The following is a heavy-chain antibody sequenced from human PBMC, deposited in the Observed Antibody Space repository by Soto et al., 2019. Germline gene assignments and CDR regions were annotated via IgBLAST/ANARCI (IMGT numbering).Heavy chain of an antibody. J-gene: IGHJ5*02. CDR2: IIPIFGTT. D-gene: IGHD3-22*01. Sequence: WASVKVSCKASGGTFGSDAITWVRQAPGQGLEWVGRIIPIFGTTNYAQNLQGRVTISADKSTLTSYMELHSQTTYDTALYYCARDRTDSGYYTNWHAPWGKGTQGTVAS. CDR1: GGTFGSDA. V-gene: IGHV1-69*06. CDR3: ARDRTDSGYYTNWHAP.